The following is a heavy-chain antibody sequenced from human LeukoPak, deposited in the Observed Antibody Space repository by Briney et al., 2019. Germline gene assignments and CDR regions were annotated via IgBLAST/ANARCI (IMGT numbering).Heavy chain of an antibody. D-gene: IGHD5-24*01. V-gene: IGHV3-7*01. CDR3: ARDLDGYNED. Sequence: GGSLRLSCAASGLTFNSYGMSWGGQAAGKGLGWVANIKKEGSEKYYVDSVTGRLTISRDNAKNSLYLQMNSLRAEDTAVYYCARDLDGYNEDWGQGTLVTVSS. J-gene: IGHJ4*02. CDR2: IKKEGSEK. CDR1: GLTFNSYG.